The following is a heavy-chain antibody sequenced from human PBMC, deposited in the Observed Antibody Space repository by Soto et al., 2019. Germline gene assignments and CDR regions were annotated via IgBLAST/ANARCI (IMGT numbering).Heavy chain of an antibody. J-gene: IGHJ3*02. CDR1: GGSISSGGYS. Sequence: QVQLQESGPGLVKPSHTLSLTCTVSGGSISSGGYSWTWIRQHPGKGLEWIGYIYYSGSTYYKPSLKSRVTISVDTSKNQLSLKLSSVTAADTAVYYSAGASTWHPGAFDIWGQGTTVTVSS. V-gene: IGHV4-31*03. CDR3: AGASTWHPGAFDI. CDR2: IYYSGST. D-gene: IGHD5-12*01.